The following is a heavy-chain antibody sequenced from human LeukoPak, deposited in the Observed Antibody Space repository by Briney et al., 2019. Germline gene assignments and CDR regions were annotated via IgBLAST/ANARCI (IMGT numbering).Heavy chain of an antibody. CDR3: ARDHDRSGYFDY. CDR1: GDSIASKSYY. D-gene: IGHD3-3*01. V-gene: IGHV4-31*03. CDR2: IYFHGSS. J-gene: IGHJ4*02. Sequence: MASETLSLTCNVSGDSIASKSYYWTWIRQRPGEGLEWIGYIYFHGSSCFNPSLKSRLDLSLDSSKNQFSLNLRSVTAADSAVYFCARDHDRSGYFDYWGQGVLVTVTS.